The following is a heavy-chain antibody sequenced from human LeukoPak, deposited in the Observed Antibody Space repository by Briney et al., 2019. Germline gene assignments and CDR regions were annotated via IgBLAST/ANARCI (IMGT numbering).Heavy chain of an antibody. CDR1: GYTFTSYG. V-gene: IGHV1-58*02. J-gene: IGHJ3*02. Sequence: VASVKVSCKASGYTFTSYGINWVRQAPGQRLEWIGWIVVGSGNTNYAQKFQERVTITRDRSTSTAYMELSSLRSEDTALYYCATHSSRWYDHDAFDIWGQGTMVTVSS. CDR3: ATHSSRWYDHDAFDI. D-gene: IGHD6-19*01. CDR2: IVVGSGNT.